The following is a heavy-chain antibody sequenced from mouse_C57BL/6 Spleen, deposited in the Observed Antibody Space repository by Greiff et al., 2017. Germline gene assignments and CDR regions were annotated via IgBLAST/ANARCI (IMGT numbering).Heavy chain of an antibody. D-gene: IGHD2-3*01. CDR3: ASHDGYYRFDY. CDR2: IYPGSGST. CDR1: GYTFTRYW. V-gene: IGHV1-55*01. Sequence: VQLQQPGAELVKPGASVKMSCKASGYTFTRYWLTWVKQRPGQGLEWIGDIYPGSGSTNYNEKFKSKATLTVDTSSSTAYMQLSSLTSEDSAVYYCASHDGYYRFDYWGQGTTLTVSS. J-gene: IGHJ2*01.